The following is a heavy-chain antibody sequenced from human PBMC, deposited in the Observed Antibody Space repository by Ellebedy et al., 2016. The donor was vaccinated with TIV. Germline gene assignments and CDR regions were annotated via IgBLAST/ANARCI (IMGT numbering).Heavy chain of an antibody. CDR2: ITSSSSTI. D-gene: IGHD5-12*01. CDR1: GFTLSSYS. J-gene: IGHJ4*02. Sequence: PGGSLRLSCAASGFTLSSYSMNWVRQAPGKGLEWVSYITSSSSTIYHADSVKGRFTISRDNAKNSLYLQMNGLRDEDTAVYYCARTVDMLVMGRMYGDYFDYWGQGTLVTVSS. CDR3: ARTVDMLVMGRMYGDYFDY. V-gene: IGHV3-48*02.